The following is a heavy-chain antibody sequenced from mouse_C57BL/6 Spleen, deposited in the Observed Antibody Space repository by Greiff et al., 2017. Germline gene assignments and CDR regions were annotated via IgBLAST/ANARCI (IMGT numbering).Heavy chain of an antibody. J-gene: IGHJ4*01. CDR2: IDPSDSET. V-gene: IGHV1-52*01. Sequence: VQLQQPGAELVRPGSSVKLSCKASGYTFTSYWMHWVKQRPIQGLEWIGNIDPSDSETHYNHKFKDKATLTVDKSSSTAYMQLSGLVSEDSAVYYCARGYGNYVEAIDYWGQGTSGTVSS. D-gene: IGHD2-10*02. CDR1: GYTFTSYW. CDR3: ARGYGNYVEAIDY.